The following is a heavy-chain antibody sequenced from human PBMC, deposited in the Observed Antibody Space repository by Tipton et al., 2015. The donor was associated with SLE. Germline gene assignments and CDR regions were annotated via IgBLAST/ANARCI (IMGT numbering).Heavy chain of an antibody. J-gene: IGHJ3*02. Sequence: LRLSCTVSGGSISSHYWSWIRQPPGKGLEWIGYIYYSGSTNYNPSLKSRVTISVDTSKNQFSLKLSSVTAADTAVYYCARDRGYCSGGSCYEVLDAFDIWGQGTMVTVSS. V-gene: IGHV4-59*11. CDR3: ARDRGYCSGGSCYEVLDAFDI. CDR2: IYYSGST. CDR1: GGSISSHY. D-gene: IGHD2-15*01.